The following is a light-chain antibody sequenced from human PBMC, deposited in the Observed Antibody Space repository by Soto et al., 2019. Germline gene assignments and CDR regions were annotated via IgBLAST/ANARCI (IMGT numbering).Light chain of an antibody. J-gene: IGLJ2*01. Sequence: QSVLTQPPSVSGAPGQRVTISCTGNSSNLGAGYDVHWYQQLPGTAPKLLIYGNRNRPSGVPERFSGSKSGTSASLAITGLQAEDEADYYCCCCSYAGSSSFRVLFGGGTQLTVL. CDR3: CCCSYAGSSSFRVL. CDR1: SSNLGAGYD. CDR2: GNR. V-gene: IGLV1-40*01.